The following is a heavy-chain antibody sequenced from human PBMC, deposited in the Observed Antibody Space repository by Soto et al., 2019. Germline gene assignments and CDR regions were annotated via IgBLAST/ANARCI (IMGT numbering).Heavy chain of an antibody. V-gene: IGHV3-30-3*01. D-gene: IGHD2-2*02. Sequence: PGVSLRLSCAASGFTFSGKTMYWVRQAPGKGLEWVALIAPDASQIYYADSVKGRFTISRDNSKNTLYLQMNSLRAEDTSLYLCATDIHATWLLNSWGQGTLVTVSS. CDR1: GFTFSGKT. CDR2: IAPDASQI. J-gene: IGHJ4*02. CDR3: ATDIHATWLLNS.